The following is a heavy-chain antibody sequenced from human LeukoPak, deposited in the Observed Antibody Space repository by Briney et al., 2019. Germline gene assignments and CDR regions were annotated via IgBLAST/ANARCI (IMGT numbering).Heavy chain of an antibody. J-gene: IGHJ3*02. V-gene: IGHV4-4*02. CDR1: GGSISSSNW. Sequence: SETLSLTCAVSGGSISSSNWWSWVRQPPGKGLEWIGEIYHSGSTNYNPSLKSRVTISVDKSKNQFSLTLSSVTAADTAVYYCARDKPYSADAFDIWGQGTMVTVSS. D-gene: IGHD2-15*01. CDR3: ARDKPYSADAFDI. CDR2: IYHSGST.